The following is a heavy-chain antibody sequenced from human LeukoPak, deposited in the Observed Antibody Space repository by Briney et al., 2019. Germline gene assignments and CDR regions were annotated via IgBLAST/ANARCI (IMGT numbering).Heavy chain of an antibody. V-gene: IGHV3-21*01. CDR3: ARDYDYGGNPDAFDI. J-gene: IGHJ3*02. CDR1: GFTFSSYS. Sequence: GGSLRLSCAASGFTFSSYSMNWVRQAPGKGLEWISSISSSSSYIYYADSVKGRFTISRDNAKNSLYLQMNSLRAEDTAVYYCARDYDYGGNPDAFDIWGQGTMVTVSS. CDR2: ISSSSSYI. D-gene: IGHD4-23*01.